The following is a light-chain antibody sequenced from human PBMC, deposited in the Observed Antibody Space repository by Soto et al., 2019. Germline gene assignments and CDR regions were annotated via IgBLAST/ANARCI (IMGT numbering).Light chain of an antibody. V-gene: IGKV3-20*01. CDR2: GAS. CDR3: QQYGSSCHGA. Sequence: EIVLPQSPGTLSLSPGERATHSSRASQSVSSSYLAWYQQKPGQAPRLLIYGASSRATGIPDRFSGSGSGTDFTFSICRLEPEDFAVYYCQQYGSSCHGAFGQGTKVDIK. CDR1: QSVSSSY. J-gene: IGKJ1*01.